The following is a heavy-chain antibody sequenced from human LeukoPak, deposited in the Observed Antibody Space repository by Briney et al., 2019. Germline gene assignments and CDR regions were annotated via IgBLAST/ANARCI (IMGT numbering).Heavy chain of an antibody. CDR2: FNPENGNT. D-gene: IGHD6-13*01. Sequence: ASVKVSCKASGYNFITYGFSWVRQAPGQGLEWMGWFNPENGNTNYAQKVQGRVTMTADTSTSTSYMELRSLRSDDTAVYYCAREHSSSWDQFDYWGQGTLVTVSS. CDR3: AREHSSSWDQFDY. CDR1: GYNFITYG. J-gene: IGHJ4*02. V-gene: IGHV1-18*01.